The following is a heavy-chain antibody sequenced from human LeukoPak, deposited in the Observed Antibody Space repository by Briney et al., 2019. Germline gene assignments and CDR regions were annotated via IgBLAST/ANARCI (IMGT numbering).Heavy chain of an antibody. CDR3: ARLYGGNSVGDY. J-gene: IGHJ4*01. Sequence: GGSLILSCAASGFTVSSYYMSWVRQAPGKGLEWVSVIYSGGGTYHADSVKGRFIISRDSSRNTLHLQMNSLRAEDTAVYYCARLYGGNSVGDYWGQGTLVTVSS. CDR1: GFTVSSYY. CDR2: IYSGGGT. D-gene: IGHD4-23*01. V-gene: IGHV3-66*02.